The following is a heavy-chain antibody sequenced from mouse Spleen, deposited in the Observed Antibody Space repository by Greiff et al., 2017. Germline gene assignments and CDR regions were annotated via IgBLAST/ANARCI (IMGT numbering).Heavy chain of an antibody. Sequence: VKLVESGAELVRPGTSVKMSCKASGYTFTNYWIGWAKQRPGHGLEWIGDIYPGGGYTNYNEKFKGKATLTADKSSSTAYMQFSSLTSEDSAIYYCARRGYYGNYDYFYYWGQGTTLTVSS. D-gene: IGHD2-1*01. J-gene: IGHJ2*01. CDR1: GYTFTNYW. V-gene: IGHV1-63*01. CDR2: IYPGGGYT. CDR3: ARRGYYGNYDYFYY.